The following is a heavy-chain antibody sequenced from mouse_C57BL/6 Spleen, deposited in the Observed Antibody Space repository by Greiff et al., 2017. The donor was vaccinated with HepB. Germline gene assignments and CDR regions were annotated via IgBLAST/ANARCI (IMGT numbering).Heavy chain of an antibody. CDR1: GFTFSDYG. CDR2: ISSGSSTI. V-gene: IGHV5-17*01. CDR3: ARSYYYGSRNYFDY. D-gene: IGHD1-1*01. J-gene: IGHJ2*01. Sequence: EVKLVESGGGLVKPGGSLKLSCAASGFTFSDYGMHWVRQAPEKGLEWVAYISSGSSTIYYADTVKGRFTISRDNAKNTLFLQMTSLRSEDTAMYYCARSYYYGSRNYFDYWGQGTTLTVSS.